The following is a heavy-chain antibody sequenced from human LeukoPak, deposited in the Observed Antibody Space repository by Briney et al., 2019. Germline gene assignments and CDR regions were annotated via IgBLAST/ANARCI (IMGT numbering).Heavy chain of an antibody. D-gene: IGHD3-3*01. CDR3: AKGDYDFWSGYYSRVDY. J-gene: IGHJ4*02. CDR1: GFTFDDYA. V-gene: IGHV3-43*02. Sequence: GGSLRLSCAASGFTFDDYAMRWVRQAPGKGLEWVSLISGDGGSTYYADSVKGRFTISRDNSKNSLYLQMNSLRTEDTALYYCAKGDYDFWSGYYSRVDYWGQGTLVTVSS. CDR2: ISGDGGST.